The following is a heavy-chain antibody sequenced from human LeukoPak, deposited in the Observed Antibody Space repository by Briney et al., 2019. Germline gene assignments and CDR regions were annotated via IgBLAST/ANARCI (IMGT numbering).Heavy chain of an antibody. CDR1: GFTFSSYG. V-gene: IGHV3-30*18. D-gene: IGHD3-10*01. CDR3: AKEWSPKGFVGDAFDI. J-gene: IGHJ3*02. Sequence: GRSLRLSCAASGFTFSSYGMHWVRQAPGKGLEWVAVISYDGSNKYYADSVKGRFTISRDNSKNTLYLQMNSLRAEDTAVYYCAKEWSPKGFVGDAFDIWGQGTMVTVSS. CDR2: ISYDGSNK.